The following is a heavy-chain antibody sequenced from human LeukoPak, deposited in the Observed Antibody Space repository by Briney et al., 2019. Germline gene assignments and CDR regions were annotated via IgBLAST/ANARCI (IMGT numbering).Heavy chain of an antibody. V-gene: IGHV4-59*01. CDR2: IHYSGST. CDR3: ARVEEGYGSGRRENYYYYYMDV. CDR1: GGSINNYY. Sequence: SETLSLTCTVSGGSINNYYWSWIRQPPGKGLEWIGYIHYSGSTNYNPSLKSRVTISIDTSKNQFSLKLSFVTAADTAVYYCARVEEGYGSGRRENYYYYYMDVWGKGSTVTTSS. D-gene: IGHD3-10*01. J-gene: IGHJ6*03.